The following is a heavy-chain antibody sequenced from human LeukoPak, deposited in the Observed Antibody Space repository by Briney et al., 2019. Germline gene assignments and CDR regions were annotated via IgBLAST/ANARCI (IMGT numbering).Heavy chain of an antibody. J-gene: IGHJ6*03. V-gene: IGHV3-74*01. D-gene: IGHD6-13*01. CDR2: INSDGSST. Sequence: GGSLRLSCAASGFTFSSYWMHWVRQAPGKGLVWVSRINSDGSSTSYADSVKGRFTISRDNAKNTLYLQMNSLRAEGTAVYYCARVFSSSSSAYYYYYMDVWGKGTTVTISS. CDR3: ARVFSSSSSAYYYYYMDV. CDR1: GFTFSSYW.